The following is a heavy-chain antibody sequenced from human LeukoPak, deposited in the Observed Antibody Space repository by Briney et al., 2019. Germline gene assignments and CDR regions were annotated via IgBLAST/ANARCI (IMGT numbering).Heavy chain of an antibody. J-gene: IGHJ4*02. CDR3: ARETRDGYNLNFDY. CDR2: IYHSGST. D-gene: IGHD5-24*01. Sequence: SETLSLTCAVSGGSISSDNWWSWVRQPPGKGLEWIGEIYHSGSTNYNPSLQSRVTISVDTSKNQFSLKLSSVTAADTAVYYCARETRDGYNLNFDYWGQGTLVTVSS. CDR1: GGSISSDNW. V-gene: IGHV4-4*02.